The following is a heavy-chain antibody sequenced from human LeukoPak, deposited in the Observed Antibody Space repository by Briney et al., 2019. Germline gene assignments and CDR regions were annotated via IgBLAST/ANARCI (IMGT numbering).Heavy chain of an antibody. CDR2: IRSNSDGGTI. V-gene: IGHV3-15*07. Sequence: GGSLRLSCATSGFTFTNAWMNWVRQAPGKGLEWVGRIRSNSDGGTIDYAAPVKGRFTLSRDDSKKTLYLQMNSLQTEDTAVYYCATDFYDSTWGQGTLVTVSS. D-gene: IGHD3-22*01. CDR3: ATDFYDST. J-gene: IGHJ5*02. CDR1: GFTFTNAW.